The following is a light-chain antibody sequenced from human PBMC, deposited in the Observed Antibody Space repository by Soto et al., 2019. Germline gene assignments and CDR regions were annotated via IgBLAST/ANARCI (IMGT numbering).Light chain of an antibody. J-gene: IGKJ1*01. V-gene: IGKV3-20*01. CDR2: AAA. CDR3: QQYGTSPRT. CDR1: ESVSSSN. Sequence: EIVLTQSPGTLTLSPGERATLSCRASESVSSSNLAWYQQRPGQAPRLLIYAAASRATGVPDRFSGRGSGTDFTLTISRLEPEDFAVYFCQQYGTSPRTFGQGTKVDIK.